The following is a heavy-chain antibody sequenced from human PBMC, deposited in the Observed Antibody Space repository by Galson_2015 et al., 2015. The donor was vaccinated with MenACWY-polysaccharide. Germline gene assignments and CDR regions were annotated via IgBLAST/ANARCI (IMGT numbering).Heavy chain of an antibody. Sequence: CAISGDSVSSNPASWNWIRQSPSRGLEWLGRTYYRSQWYTDYAVSVKSRISINAAASQNQFSPQLNSVTPDDTAVYYCARDRGRHSHGPPYYFDFWGQGTLVTVSS. CDR1: GDSVSSNPAS. J-gene: IGHJ4*02. CDR2: TYYRSQWYT. D-gene: IGHD5-24*01. V-gene: IGHV6-1*01. CDR3: ARDRGRHSHGPPYYFDF.